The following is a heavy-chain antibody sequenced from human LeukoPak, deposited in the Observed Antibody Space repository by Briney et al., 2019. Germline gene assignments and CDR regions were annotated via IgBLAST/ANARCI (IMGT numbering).Heavy chain of an antibody. CDR1: GFTFKNFA. CDR3: AKDVRRAEYCSSTTCYTSSFDQ. V-gene: IGHV3-23*01. CDR2: ISATGGGA. J-gene: IGHJ4*02. D-gene: IGHD2-2*02. Sequence: GGSLRLSCAASGFTFKNFAMTWVRQAPGKGLEWVSTISATGGGAYYADSVKGRFTISRDNSKDTLSLQMNTLRAEDTAVYYCAKDVRRAEYCSSTTCYTSSFDQWGQGTLVSVS.